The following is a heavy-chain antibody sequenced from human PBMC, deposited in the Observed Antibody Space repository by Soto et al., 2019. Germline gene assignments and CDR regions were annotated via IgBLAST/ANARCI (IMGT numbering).Heavy chain of an antibody. V-gene: IGHV1-58*01. D-gene: IGHD3-16*01. CDR2: IVVGSGNT. J-gene: IGHJ3*01. CDR3: GAAPSTVPVCFGGGV. Sequence: SVKVSCKASGFTFTSSAVQWVRQARGQRLEWIGWIVVGSGNTNYAQKFQERVTITRDMSTSTAYMELSSLRSEDTAVYYCGAAPSTVPVCFGGGVWGKGKMVPVSS. CDR1: GFTFTSSA.